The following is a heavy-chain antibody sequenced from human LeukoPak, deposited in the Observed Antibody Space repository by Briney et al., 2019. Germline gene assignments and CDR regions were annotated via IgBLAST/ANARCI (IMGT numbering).Heavy chain of an antibody. CDR3: ARWRTSNWSEFDY. Sequence: GGSLRLSCAASGFTFSSHLVAWLRQAPEKGLEWVANIKQDGSEIYYVDSVKGRFTISRDNAKNSLYLQMNSLRAEDTAVYFCARWRTSNWSEFDYWGQGTLVTVSS. J-gene: IGHJ4*02. D-gene: IGHD6-13*01. V-gene: IGHV3-7*05. CDR1: GFTFSSHL. CDR2: IKQDGSEI.